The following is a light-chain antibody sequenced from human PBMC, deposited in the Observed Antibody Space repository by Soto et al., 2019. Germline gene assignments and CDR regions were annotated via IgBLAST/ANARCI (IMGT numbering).Light chain of an antibody. CDR3: QQLSIHPLT. J-gene: IGKJ4*01. CDR1: QAIGSY. Sequence: IQLTQSPSFLSASVGDRVTITCRASQAIGSYLAWYQQQPGKAPKLLIYVASTLLSGVPSRFSGSGSGTDFTLTISSLQPEEFSTYDCQQLSIHPLTFGGGTKLEI. CDR2: VAS. V-gene: IGKV1-9*01.